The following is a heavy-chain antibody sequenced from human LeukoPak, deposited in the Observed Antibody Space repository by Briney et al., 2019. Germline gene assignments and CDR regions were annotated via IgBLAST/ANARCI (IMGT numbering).Heavy chain of an antibody. CDR1: GYTFSNFG. Sequence: ASVKVSCKTSGYTFSNFGINWVRQAPGQGLEWMGWISGNNDNPNYGQKFQGRFTVTTDSSTSTAYMELRSLISDDTAFYYCARVRYGSGTYHESPSFDYWGQGTLVTVSS. V-gene: IGHV1-18*01. J-gene: IGHJ4*02. D-gene: IGHD3-10*01. CDR3: ARVRYGSGTYHESPSFDY. CDR2: ISGNNDNP.